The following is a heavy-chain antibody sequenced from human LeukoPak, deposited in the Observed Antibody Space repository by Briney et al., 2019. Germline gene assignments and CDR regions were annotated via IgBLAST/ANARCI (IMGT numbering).Heavy chain of an antibody. CDR1: GFTFSSYA. J-gene: IGHJ1*01. CDR2: ICGSGGST. V-gene: IGHV3-23*01. Sequence: GGSLRLSCAASGFTFSSYAMSWVRQAPGKGVEGVSAICGSGGSTYYADSVQGRFTISRDNSKNTLYLQMNSLRAEDTAVYYCAKGRSSGWYLYQPPLQHWGQGTLVTVSS. CDR3: AKGRSSGWYLYQPPLQH. D-gene: IGHD6-19*01.